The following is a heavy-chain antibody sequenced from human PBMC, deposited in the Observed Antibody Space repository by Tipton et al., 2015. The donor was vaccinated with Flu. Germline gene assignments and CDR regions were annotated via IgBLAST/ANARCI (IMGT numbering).Heavy chain of an antibody. CDR1: DGSISGYY. CDR3: ARDRGWPASLDY. D-gene: IGHD3-10*01. J-gene: IGHJ4*02. Sequence: TLSLTCTVSDGSISGYYWSWIRQPPGKGLEWIAYIYYSGSTNYNPSLKSRVTISVDMSKNQFSLNLKSVTAADTAVYYCARDRGWPASLDYWGQGILVTVSS. CDR2: IYYSGST. V-gene: IGHV4-59*01.